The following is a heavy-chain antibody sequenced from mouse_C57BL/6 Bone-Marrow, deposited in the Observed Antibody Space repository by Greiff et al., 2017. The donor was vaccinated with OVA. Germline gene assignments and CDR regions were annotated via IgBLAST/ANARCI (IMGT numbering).Heavy chain of an antibody. V-gene: IGHV14-4*01. CDR2: IDPENGDT. CDR1: GFNIKDDY. CDR3: TTIDYYGSSYGNYAMDY. D-gene: IGHD1-1*01. Sequence: VQLQQSGAELVRPGASVKLSCTASGFNIKDDYMHWVKQRPEQGLEWIGWIDPENGDTEYASKFQGKAPITADTSSNTAYLQISSLTSEDTAVYYCTTIDYYGSSYGNYAMDYWGQGTSVTVSS. J-gene: IGHJ4*01.